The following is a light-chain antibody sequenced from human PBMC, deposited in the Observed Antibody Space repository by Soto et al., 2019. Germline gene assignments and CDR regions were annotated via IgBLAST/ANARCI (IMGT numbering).Light chain of an antibody. Sequence: SQMTQSPSSLSASVGDRFTITCLAIQSISMYLNWYQQKSGKAPNILISAASRLQSGVPSRFRGRGSGTDFTLTISSLQPEDFETYYCLQDYDYPRTFGQGTKVDVK. CDR2: AAS. CDR1: QSISMY. CDR3: LQDYDYPRT. J-gene: IGKJ1*01. V-gene: IGKV1-6*01.